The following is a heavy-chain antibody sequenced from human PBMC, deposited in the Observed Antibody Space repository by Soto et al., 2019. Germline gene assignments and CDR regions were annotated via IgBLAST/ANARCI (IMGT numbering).Heavy chain of an antibody. Sequence: GGSLRLSCAASGFTFSSYAMSWVRQAPGKGLEWVSAISGSGGSTYYADSVKGRFTISRDNSKNTLYLQRNSLRAEDTAVYYCAKEPPLAYCGGDCYSLWGQGTLVTVSS. D-gene: IGHD2-21*02. J-gene: IGHJ4*02. CDR2: ISGSGGST. CDR1: GFTFSSYA. V-gene: IGHV3-23*01. CDR3: AKEPPLAYCGGDCYSL.